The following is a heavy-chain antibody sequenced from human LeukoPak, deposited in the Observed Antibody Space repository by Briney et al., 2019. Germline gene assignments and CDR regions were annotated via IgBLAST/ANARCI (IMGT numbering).Heavy chain of an antibody. V-gene: IGHV3-74*01. J-gene: IGHJ4*02. CDR3: ARARPDGSSYFDY. CDR1: GFTYSNHW. CDR2: IHRDGTTT. Sequence: GGPLRLSCAASGFTYSNHWKHWVRHVPGEGVVWVSRIHRDGTTTNYADSVKGRFTISRDNARDTLFLQMNNLRVEDTAFYDCARARPDGSSYFDYWGQGILVTVSS.